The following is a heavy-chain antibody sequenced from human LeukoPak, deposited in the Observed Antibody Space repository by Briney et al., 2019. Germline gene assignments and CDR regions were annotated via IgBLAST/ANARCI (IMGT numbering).Heavy chain of an antibody. CDR3: ARDRPYYFGSGTYYDGFDS. V-gene: IGHV4-59*01. Sequence: PSETLSLTCTVSGSSISRYYWSWLRQPPGKGLEWIGYIYHSGSTNYSPSLKRRVTMSLDTSRTQFSLNLSSVTAADTAVYYCARDRPYYFGSGTYYDGFDSWGQGTLVTVSS. CDR2: IYHSGST. J-gene: IGHJ4*02. CDR1: GSSISRYY. D-gene: IGHD3-10*01.